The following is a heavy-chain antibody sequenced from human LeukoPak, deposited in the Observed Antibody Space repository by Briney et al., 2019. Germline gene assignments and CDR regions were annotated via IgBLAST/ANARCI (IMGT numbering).Heavy chain of an antibody. Sequence: SETLSLTCAVYGGSFSGYYWSWIRQPPGKGLEWIGEINHSGSTNYNPSLKSRVTISVDTSKNQFSLKLSSVTAADTAVYYCASRSRYYSDYGAYFDYWGQGTLVTVSS. J-gene: IGHJ4*02. D-gene: IGHD4-11*01. V-gene: IGHV4-34*01. CDR1: GGSFSGYY. CDR3: ASRSRYYSDYGAYFDY. CDR2: INHSGST.